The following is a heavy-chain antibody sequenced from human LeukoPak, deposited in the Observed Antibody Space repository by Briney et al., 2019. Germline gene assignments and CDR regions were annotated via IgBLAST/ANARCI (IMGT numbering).Heavy chain of an antibody. CDR2: INPNSGGT. CDR1: GYTFTGYY. CDR3: ALLPILYYYYGMDV. Sequence: ASVKVSCKASGYTFTGYYMHWVRQAPGQGLEWMGRINPNSGGTNYAQKFQGRVTVTRDTSISTAYMELSRLRSDDTAVYYCALLPILYYYYGMDVWGQGTTVTVSS. V-gene: IGHV1-2*06. J-gene: IGHJ6*02. D-gene: IGHD2-15*01.